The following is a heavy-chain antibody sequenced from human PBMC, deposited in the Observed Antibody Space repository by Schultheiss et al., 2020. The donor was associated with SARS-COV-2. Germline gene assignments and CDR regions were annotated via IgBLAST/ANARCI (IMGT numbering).Heavy chain of an antibody. J-gene: IGHJ6*02. Sequence: ETLSLTCTVSGGSVSSGYYWGWIRQPPGKGLEWVSSISSSSSYIYYADSVKGRFTISRDNAKNSLYLQMNSLRAEDTAVYYCARDGEQEDIVVVPRGMDVWGQGTTVTVSS. D-gene: IGHD2-2*01. V-gene: IGHV3-21*01. CDR1: GGSVSSGYY. CDR3: ARDGEQEDIVVVPRGMDV. CDR2: ISSSSSYI.